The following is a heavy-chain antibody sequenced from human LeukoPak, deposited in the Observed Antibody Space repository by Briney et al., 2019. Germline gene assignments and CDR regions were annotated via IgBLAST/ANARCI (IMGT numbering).Heavy chain of an antibody. Sequence: GGSLRLSCAASGFTFSSYAMHWVRQAPGKGLEWVAVISYDGSNKYYADSVKGRFTISRDNSKNTLYLQMNSLRAEDTAVYYCARGALIYYDSRSDYWGQGTLVTVPS. CDR1: GFTFSSYA. CDR2: ISYDGSNK. CDR3: ARGALIYYDSRSDY. D-gene: IGHD3-22*01. J-gene: IGHJ4*02. V-gene: IGHV3-30-3*01.